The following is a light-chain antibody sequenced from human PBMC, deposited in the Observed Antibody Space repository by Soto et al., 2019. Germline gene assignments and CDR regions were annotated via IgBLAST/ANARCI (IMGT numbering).Light chain of an antibody. CDR3: QHYNSYSAA. Sequence: DIQMTQCPSTLSGSVGDRVTITCRASQTISSWLAWYQQKPGKAPKLLIYKASTLKSGVPSRFSGSGSGTEFTLTISSLQPDDFANYYCQHYNSYSAAFGQGTKVDIK. J-gene: IGKJ1*01. CDR2: KAS. CDR1: QTISSW. V-gene: IGKV1-5*03.